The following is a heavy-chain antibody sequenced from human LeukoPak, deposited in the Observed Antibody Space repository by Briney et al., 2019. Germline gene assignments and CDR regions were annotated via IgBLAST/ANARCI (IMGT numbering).Heavy chain of an antibody. CDR1: GGTFSSYA. V-gene: IGHV1-69*13. Sequence: SVKVSCKASGGTFSSYAISWVRQAPGQGLEWMGGIIPIFGTANYAQKFQGRVTITADESTSTAYMELSSLGSEDTAVYYCARDRDGFCAFDIWGQGTMVTVSS. CDR2: IIPIFGTA. CDR3: ARDRDGFCAFDI. D-gene: IGHD5-24*01. J-gene: IGHJ3*02.